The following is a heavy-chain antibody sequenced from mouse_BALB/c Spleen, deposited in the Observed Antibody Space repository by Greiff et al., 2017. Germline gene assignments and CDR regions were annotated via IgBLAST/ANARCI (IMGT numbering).Heavy chain of an antibody. D-gene: IGHD2-4*01. V-gene: IGHV5-6-3*01. CDR2: INSNGGST. J-gene: IGHJ3*01. Sequence: DVQLVESGGGLVQPGGSLKLSCAASGFTFSSYGMSWVRQTPDKRLELVATINSNGGSTYYPDSVKGRFTISRDNAKNTLYLQMSSLKSEDTAMYYCARERGYYDYDGPWFAYWGQGTLVTVSA. CDR1: GFTFSSYG. CDR3: ARERGYYDYDGPWFAY.